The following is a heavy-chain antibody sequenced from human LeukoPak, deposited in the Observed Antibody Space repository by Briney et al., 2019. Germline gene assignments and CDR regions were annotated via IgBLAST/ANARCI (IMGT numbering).Heavy chain of an antibody. CDR1: GYTFTGYY. CDR3: ARETNDYDILTGLFDP. Sequence: GASVKVSCTASGYTFTGYYMHWVRQAPGQGLEWMGWINPNSGGTNYAQKFQGRVTMTRDTSISTAYMELSRLRSDDTAVYYCARETNDYDILTGLFDPWGQGTLVTVSS. D-gene: IGHD3-9*01. J-gene: IGHJ5*02. CDR2: INPNSGGT. V-gene: IGHV1-2*02.